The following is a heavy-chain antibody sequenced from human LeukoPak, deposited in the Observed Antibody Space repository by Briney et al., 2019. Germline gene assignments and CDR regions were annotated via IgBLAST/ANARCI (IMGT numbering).Heavy chain of an antibody. CDR2: ISYDGSNK. V-gene: IGHV3-30*04. CDR3: ARALTFYGMDV. CDR1: GFTFSSYD. D-gene: IGHD2-21*02. Sequence: PGRSLRLSCAASGFTFSSYDMHWVRQAPGKGLEWVAVISYDGSNKYYADSVKGRFTISRDNSKNTLYLQMNSLRAEDTAVYHCARALTFYGMDVWGKGTTVTVSS. J-gene: IGHJ6*04.